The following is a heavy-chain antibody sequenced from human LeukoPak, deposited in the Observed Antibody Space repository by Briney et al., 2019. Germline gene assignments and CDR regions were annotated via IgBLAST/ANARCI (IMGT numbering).Heavy chain of an antibody. V-gene: IGHV4-59*01. J-gene: IGHJ4*02. D-gene: IGHD6-19*01. Sequence: SETLSLTCTVSAGSISSYYWNWIRQPPGRGLEWIGYIHYTGSTNYNPSLKSRVTISVDTSKNQFSLKLSSVTAADTAVYYCARARGSSGWVDYWGQGTLVTVSS. CDR2: IHYTGST. CDR3: ARARGSSGWVDY. CDR1: AGSISSYY.